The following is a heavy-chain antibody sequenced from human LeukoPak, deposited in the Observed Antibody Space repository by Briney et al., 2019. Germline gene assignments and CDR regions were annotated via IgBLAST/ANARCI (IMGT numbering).Heavy chain of an antibody. D-gene: IGHD3-10*01. Sequence: PGGSLRLPCAASGFSVSSNYMTWVRQAPGKGLEWVSVIYSAGHTYYADSVNGRFTISRDNSKNTLYFQMNSLTDEDTAVYYCARGVGERYFDYWGQGTLVTVSS. CDR2: IYSAGHT. CDR1: GFSVSSNY. J-gene: IGHJ4*02. V-gene: IGHV3-66*01. CDR3: ARGVGERYFDY.